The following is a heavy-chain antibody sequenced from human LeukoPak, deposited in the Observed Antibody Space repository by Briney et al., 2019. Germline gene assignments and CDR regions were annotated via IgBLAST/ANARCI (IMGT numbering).Heavy chain of an antibody. D-gene: IGHD5-18*01. V-gene: IGHV3-48*03. Sequence: GGSLRLSCAASGFTFSSYEMNWVRQAPGKGLEWVSYISSSGSTIYYADSVKGRFTISRDNAKNSLYLQMNSLRAEDTAIYYCAKSVDTTMVWNYWGQGTLVTVSS. J-gene: IGHJ4*02. CDR1: GFTFSSYE. CDR3: AKSVDTTMVWNY. CDR2: ISSSGSTI.